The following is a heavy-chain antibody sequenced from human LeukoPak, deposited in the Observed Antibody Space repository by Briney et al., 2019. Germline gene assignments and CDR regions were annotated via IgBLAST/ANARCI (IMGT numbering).Heavy chain of an antibody. CDR3: ARAQARGVFNWFDP. CDR2: ISAYSGNT. J-gene: IGHJ5*02. V-gene: IGHV1-18*01. Sequence: ASVKVSCKASGYTFTSYGISWVRQAPGQGLEWMGWISAYSGNTNYAQKLQGRVTMTTDTSTSTAYMELRSLRSDDTALYYCARAQARGVFNWFDPWGQGTLVTVSS. D-gene: IGHD3-10*01. CDR1: GYTFTSYG.